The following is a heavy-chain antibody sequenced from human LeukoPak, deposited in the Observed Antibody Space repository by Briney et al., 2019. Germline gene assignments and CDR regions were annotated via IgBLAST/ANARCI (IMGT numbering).Heavy chain of an antibody. J-gene: IGHJ4*02. CDR2: IAGSDTAT. CDR3: AKVGDGYKDY. CDR1: GFSLSGYG. V-gene: IGHV3-23*01. D-gene: IGHD5-24*01. Sequence: PGGSLRLSCAASGFSLSGYGMNWVRQAPGKGLAWVSYIAGSDTATYYVDSVKGRFTISRDKSKNTLYLQMNSLRAEDTAVYYCAKVGDGYKDYWGQGTLVTVSS.